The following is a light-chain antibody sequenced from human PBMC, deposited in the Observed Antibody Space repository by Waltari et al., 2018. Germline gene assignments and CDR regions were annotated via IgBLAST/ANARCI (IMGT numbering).Light chain of an antibody. Sequence: SSELTQDPTMSVALGQTVRITCQGASLRTYYGNWCRQKPGQAPILVIHGKNNRPSGIPDRFSASSSGNTASLTITGAQAEDEAVYYCNSRDISGDVIFGGGTKLTVL. V-gene: IGLV3-19*01. CDR3: NSRDISGDVI. CDR1: SLRTYY. CDR2: GKN. J-gene: IGLJ2*01.